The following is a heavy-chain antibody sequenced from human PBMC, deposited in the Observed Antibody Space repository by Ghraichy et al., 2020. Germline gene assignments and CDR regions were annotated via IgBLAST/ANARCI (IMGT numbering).Heavy chain of an antibody. CDR2: IIPIFGTA. J-gene: IGHJ4*02. Sequence: SVKVSCKASGGTFSSYAISWVRQAPGQGLEWMGGIIPIFGTANYAQKFQGRVTITADESTSTAYMELSSLRSEDTAVYYCATAATQWELLDSLVYYFDYWGQGTLVTVSS. V-gene: IGHV1-69*13. CDR3: ATAATQWELLDSLVYYFDY. D-gene: IGHD1-26*01. CDR1: GGTFSSYA.